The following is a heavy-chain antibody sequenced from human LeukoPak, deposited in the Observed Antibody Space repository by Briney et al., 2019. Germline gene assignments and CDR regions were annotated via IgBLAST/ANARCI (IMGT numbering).Heavy chain of an antibody. CDR2: IIPIFGTA. CDR1: GGTFSSYA. Sequence: SVKVSCKASGGTFSSYAISWVRQAPGQGLEWMGGIIPIFGTANYAQKFQGRVTITADESTSTAYMELSSLRSEDTAVYYCARESYSGSYYNYFDYWGQGTPVTVSS. J-gene: IGHJ4*02. D-gene: IGHD1-26*01. V-gene: IGHV1-69*13. CDR3: ARESYSGSYYNYFDY.